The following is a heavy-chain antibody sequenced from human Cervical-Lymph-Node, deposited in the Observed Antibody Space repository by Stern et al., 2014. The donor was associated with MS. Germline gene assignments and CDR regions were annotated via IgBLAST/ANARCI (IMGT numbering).Heavy chain of an antibody. CDR1: GG. CDR3: ARGSGDNWFGP. V-gene: IGHV1-69*12. J-gene: IGHJ5*02. CDR2: VIPCVGTS. Sequence: QDQLVQSGAEVKKPGSSVKVSCKSSGGISWGRQAPGQGLAWMGGVIPCVGTSNYAQKFQGRVTITADSSTNTTYLHLSRLTSADTAVYYCARGSGDNWFGPWGQGTLVTVSS. D-gene: IGHD3-10*01.